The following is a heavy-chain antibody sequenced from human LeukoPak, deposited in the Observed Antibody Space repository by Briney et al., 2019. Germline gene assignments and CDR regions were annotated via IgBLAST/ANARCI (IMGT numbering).Heavy chain of an antibody. D-gene: IGHD2-8*01. Sequence: PSETLSLTCTVSGGSISSSSYYWGWIRQPPGKGLEWIGSIYYSGSTYYNPSLKSRVTISVDTSKNQFSLKLSSVTAADTAVYYCARYRCISYYYYYYMVVWGKGTTVTVSS. CDR1: GGSISSSSYY. V-gene: IGHV4-39*01. CDR2: IYYSGST. J-gene: IGHJ6*03. CDR3: ARYRCISYYYYYYMVV.